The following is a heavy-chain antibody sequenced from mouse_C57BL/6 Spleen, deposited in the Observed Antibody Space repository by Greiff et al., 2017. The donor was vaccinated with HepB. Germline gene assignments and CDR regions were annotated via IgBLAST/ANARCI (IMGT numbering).Heavy chain of an antibody. J-gene: IGHJ3*01. CDR3: ARGRDGFAY. V-gene: IGHV5-16*01. D-gene: IGHD3-3*01. Sequence: EVKLVESEGGLVQPGSSMKLSCTASGFTFSDYYMAWVRQVPEKGLEWVANINYDGSSTYYLDSLKSRFIISRDNAKNILYLQMSSLKSEDTATYYCARGRDGFAYWGQGTLVTVSA. CDR1: GFTFSDYY. CDR2: INYDGSST.